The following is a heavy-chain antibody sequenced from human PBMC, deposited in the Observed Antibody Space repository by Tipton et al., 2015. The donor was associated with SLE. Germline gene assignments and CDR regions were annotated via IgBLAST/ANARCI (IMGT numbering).Heavy chain of an antibody. J-gene: IGHJ4*02. CDR3: AREGGSYYPSYYFDY. Sequence: GSLRLSCAASGFTFSTYWMSWVRQAPGKGLEWVANIKQDGGEQNYVDSVKGRIIISRDNAKNALYLQMNNLRAEDTAVYYCAREGGSYYPSYYFDYWGQGTLVTVSS. CDR2: IKQDGGEQ. CDR1: GFTFSTYW. V-gene: IGHV3-7*01. D-gene: IGHD1-26*01.